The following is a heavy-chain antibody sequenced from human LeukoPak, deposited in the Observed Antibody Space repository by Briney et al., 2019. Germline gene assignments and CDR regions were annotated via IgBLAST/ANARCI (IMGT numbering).Heavy chain of an antibody. CDR2: IYSGGST. V-gene: IGHV3-53*01. CDR3: ARDLPPVWFDP. CDR1: GFTFGDYA. Sequence: GRSLRLSCTASGFTFGDYAMSWVRQAPGKGLEWVSVIYSGGSTYYADSVKGRLTISRDNSKNTLYLQMNSLTAEDTAVYYCARDLPPVWFDPWGQGTLVTVSS. J-gene: IGHJ5*02.